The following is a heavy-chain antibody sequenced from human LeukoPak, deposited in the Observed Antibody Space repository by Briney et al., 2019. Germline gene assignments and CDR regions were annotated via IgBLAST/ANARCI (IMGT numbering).Heavy chain of an antibody. J-gene: IGHJ4*02. CDR1: GFTFSSDW. Sequence: GGSLRLSCAASGFTFSSDWMHWVRQAPGKGLVLVSRISSDGSSTTYADSVKGRFTISRDNAKNTLYLQMNSLRAEDTAVYYCTRDPAKWELPIDHWGQGTLVTVSS. D-gene: IGHD1-26*01. V-gene: IGHV3-74*01. CDR3: TRDPAKWELPIDH. CDR2: ISSDGSST.